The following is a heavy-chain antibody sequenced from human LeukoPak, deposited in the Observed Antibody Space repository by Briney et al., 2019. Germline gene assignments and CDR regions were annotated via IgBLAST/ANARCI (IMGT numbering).Heavy chain of an antibody. CDR2: IIPILGTA. J-gene: IGHJ3*02. Sequence: ASVKVSCKASVGTFSSYAISWVRQAPGQGLEWMGGIIPILGTANYAQKFQGRVTITADESTSTAYMELSSLRSEDTAVYYCARARCGWQLDDAFDISGQGTMVTVSS. D-gene: IGHD2-15*01. CDR1: VGTFSSYA. CDR3: ARARCGWQLDDAFDI. V-gene: IGHV1-69*13.